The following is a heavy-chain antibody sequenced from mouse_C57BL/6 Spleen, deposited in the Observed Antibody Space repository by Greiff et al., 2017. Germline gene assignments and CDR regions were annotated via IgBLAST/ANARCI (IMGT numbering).Heavy chain of an antibody. CDR2: IDPTDSYT. J-gene: IGHJ2*01. D-gene: IGHD3-2*02. Sequence: VQLQQPGAELVKPGASVKLSCKASGYTFTSYWMQWVKQRPGQGLEWIGEIDPTDSYTNYNQKFKGKATLTVATSSSPAYMQRSSLTSEDSAVYYCAGSGLLDYWGQGTTLTVSA. CDR1: GYTFTSYW. V-gene: IGHV1-50*01. CDR3: AGSGLLDY.